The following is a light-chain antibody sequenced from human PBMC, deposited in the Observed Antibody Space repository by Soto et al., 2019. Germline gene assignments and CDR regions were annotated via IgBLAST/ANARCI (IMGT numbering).Light chain of an antibody. CDR2: RNN. CDR3: AAWDDSLSGVV. V-gene: IGLV1-47*01. Sequence: QAVVTQPPSASGTPGQRVSISCSGRSSNVGSNYVYWYQQLPGTAPKLLIYRNNQRPSGVPDRFSGSKSGTSASLAISGLRSEDEADYYCAAWDDSLSGVVFGGGTKVTVL. J-gene: IGLJ2*01. CDR1: SSNVGSNY.